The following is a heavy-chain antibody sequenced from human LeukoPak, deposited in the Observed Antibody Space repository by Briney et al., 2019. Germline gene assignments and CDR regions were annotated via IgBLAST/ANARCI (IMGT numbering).Heavy chain of an antibody. CDR2: IWDDGNNK. CDR1: GFSFSNHG. V-gene: IGHV3-33*01. D-gene: IGHD3-10*01. CDR3: ARDSYQDYYGRFDP. J-gene: IGHJ5*02. Sequence: GGSLRLSCAASGFSFSNHGMHWVRQAPGKRLEWVAVIWDDGNNKRYANSVNGRFTISRDNSENTLYLQMNGLTAEDTAMYYCARDSYQDYYGRFDPWGQGTLVIVSP.